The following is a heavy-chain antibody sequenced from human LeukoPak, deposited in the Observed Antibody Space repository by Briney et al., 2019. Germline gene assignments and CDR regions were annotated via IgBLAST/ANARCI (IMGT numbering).Heavy chain of an antibody. D-gene: IGHD6-13*01. Sequence: GGSLRLSCAASGFTLSSYWMHWVRQSPGKGLVWVSRINSDGSTTNYADSVKGRFIISRENYKNTLFLQMNSLRAEDTAVYYCARGLTIAAAEVFDYWGQGTLVTVSS. CDR3: ARGLTIAAAEVFDY. CDR2: INSDGSTT. J-gene: IGHJ4*02. CDR1: GFTLSSYW. V-gene: IGHV3-74*01.